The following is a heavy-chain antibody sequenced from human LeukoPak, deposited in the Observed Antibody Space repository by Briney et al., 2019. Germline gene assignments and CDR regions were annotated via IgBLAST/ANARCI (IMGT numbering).Heavy chain of an antibody. Sequence: SETLSLTCTVSGGSISSGGYSWSWIRQPPGKGMEFIAYIYYTGNTYFNPSLKSRVTISVDTSKNQFSLKLSSVTAADTAVYYCARVIASSSRIINHYYYYMDVWGKGTTVTISS. V-gene: IGHV4-61*08. CDR2: IYYTGNT. D-gene: IGHD6-13*01. CDR3: ARVIASSSRIINHYYYYMDV. CDR1: GGSISSGGYS. J-gene: IGHJ6*03.